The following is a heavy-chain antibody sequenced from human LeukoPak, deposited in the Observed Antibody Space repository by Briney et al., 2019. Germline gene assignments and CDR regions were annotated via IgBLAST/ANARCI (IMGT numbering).Heavy chain of an antibody. CDR1: GFTFSNYW. V-gene: IGHV3-7*03. CDR2: INRDGSER. Sequence: GGSLRLSCAASGFTFSNYWMTWVRQAPGKGLEWVANINRDGSERYYVDSVKGRFTISRDDAKSSLYLQMNSLRTEDTAVYYCARRNAMDVWGQGTTV. CDR3: ARRNAMDV. J-gene: IGHJ6*02.